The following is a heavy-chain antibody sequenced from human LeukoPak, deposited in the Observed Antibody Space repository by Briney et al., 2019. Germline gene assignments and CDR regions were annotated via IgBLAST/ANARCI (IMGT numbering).Heavy chain of an antibody. V-gene: IGHV1-18*01. CDR3: ARDREGSGWNWFDP. Sequence: ASVKVSCKASGYTLTSYGISWVRQAPGQGLEWMGWISAYNGNTNYAQKLQGRVTMTTDTSTSTAYMELRSLRSDDTAVYYCARDREGSGWNWFDPWGQGTLVTVSS. CDR1: GYTLTSYG. D-gene: IGHD6-19*01. J-gene: IGHJ5*02. CDR2: ISAYNGNT.